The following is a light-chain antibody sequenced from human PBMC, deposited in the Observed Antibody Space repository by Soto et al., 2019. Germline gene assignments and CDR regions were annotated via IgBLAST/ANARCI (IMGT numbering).Light chain of an antibody. CDR3: QQVNSYPLT. Sequence: DIQMTQSPSTLSGSVGDRVTITCRASQTISSRLAWYQQKPGKAPKLLIYKASTLKSGVPSRFSGSGSGTEFTLTISSLQPDDFATYYCQQVNSYPLTFGGGTKVEIK. CDR1: QTISSR. CDR2: KAS. V-gene: IGKV1-5*03. J-gene: IGKJ4*01.